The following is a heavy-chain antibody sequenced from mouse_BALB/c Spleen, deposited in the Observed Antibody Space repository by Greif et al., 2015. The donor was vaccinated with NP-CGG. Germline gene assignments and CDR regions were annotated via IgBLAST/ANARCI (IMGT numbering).Heavy chain of an antibody. V-gene: IGHV1S126*01. CDR2: IDPPDSET. D-gene: IGHD1-1*01. CDR1: GYSFTSYW. CDR3: ARWEVVASFDY. J-gene: IGHJ2*01. Sequence: VHLVESGPQLVRPGAPVKISCKASGYSFTSYWMHWVKQRPGQGLEWIGMIDPPDSETRLNQKFKDKATLTVDKSSSTAYMQLSSPTSEDSAVYYCARWEVVASFDYWGQGTTLTVSS.